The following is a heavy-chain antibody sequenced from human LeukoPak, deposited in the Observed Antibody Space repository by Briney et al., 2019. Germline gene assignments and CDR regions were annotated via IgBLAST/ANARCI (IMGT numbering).Heavy chain of an antibody. CDR1: GGSFSGYY. CDR3: ARRHDYVWGSYRGDY. J-gene: IGHJ4*02. V-gene: IGHV4-34*01. CDR2: INHSGST. D-gene: IGHD3-16*02. Sequence: PSETLSLTCAVYGGSFSGYYWSWIRQPPGKGLEWIGEINHSGSTNYNPSLKSRVTISVDTSKNQFSLKLSSVTAADTAVYYCARRHDYVWGSYRGDYWGQGTLVAVAS.